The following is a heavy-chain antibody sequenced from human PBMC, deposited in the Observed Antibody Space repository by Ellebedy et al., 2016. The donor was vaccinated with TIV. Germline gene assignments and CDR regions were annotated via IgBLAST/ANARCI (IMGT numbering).Heavy chain of an antibody. CDR1: GLTFSSYW. CDR2: INSVGTSI. D-gene: IGHD2-2*01. V-gene: IGHV3-74*01. J-gene: IGHJ4*02. Sequence: PGGSLRPSCAASGLTFSSYWMHWVRQAPGKGLVWVSNINSVGTSINYADSVKGRFTISRDNAKNRLYLQMNSLRAEDTAVYYCASPGYCSTTRCQIRDYWGQGTLVTVSS. CDR3: ASPGYCSTTRCQIRDY.